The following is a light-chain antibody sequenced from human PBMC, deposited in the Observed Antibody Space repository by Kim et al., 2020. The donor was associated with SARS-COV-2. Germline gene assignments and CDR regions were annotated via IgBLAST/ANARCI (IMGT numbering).Light chain of an antibody. CDR2: DVS. Sequence: GQSITLSCTGTSSDVGGYNYVSWYQHHPGKAPKLMIYDVSKRPSGVSNRFSGSKSGNTASLTISGLQAEDAANYYCSSYTSSSTWVFGGGTQLTVL. CDR1: SSDVGGYNY. J-gene: IGLJ3*02. CDR3: SSYTSSSTWV. V-gene: IGLV2-14*03.